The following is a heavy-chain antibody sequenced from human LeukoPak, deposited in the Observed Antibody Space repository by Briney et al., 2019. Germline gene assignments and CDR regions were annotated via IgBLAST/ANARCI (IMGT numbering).Heavy chain of an antibody. CDR3: ARDPYDFWSGYPDY. CDR1: GFTFSSYS. J-gene: IGHJ4*02. V-gene: IGHV3-21*01. CDR2: ISSSSSYI. Sequence: GGSLRLSCAASGFTFSSYSMNWVRQAPGKGLEWVSSISSSSSYIYYADSVKGRFTISRDNAKNSLYLQMNSLRAEDTAVYYCARDPYDFWSGYPDYWGQGTLVTVSS. D-gene: IGHD3-3*01.